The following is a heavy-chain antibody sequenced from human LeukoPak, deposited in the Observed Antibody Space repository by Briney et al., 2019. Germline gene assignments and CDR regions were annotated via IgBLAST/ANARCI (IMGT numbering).Heavy chain of an antibody. V-gene: IGHV3-48*03. CDR2: ISSSGDTI. CDR3: ARSMVRGFRYYSGMDV. J-gene: IGHJ6*02. D-gene: IGHD3-10*01. Sequence: TGGSLRLSCAASGFTFSSYEVNWVRQAPGKGLECVSYISSSGDTIYYADSVKGRFTISRDNAKNSLYLQMNSLRAEDTAVYYCARSMVRGFRYYSGMDVWGQGTTVTVSS. CDR1: GFTFSSYE.